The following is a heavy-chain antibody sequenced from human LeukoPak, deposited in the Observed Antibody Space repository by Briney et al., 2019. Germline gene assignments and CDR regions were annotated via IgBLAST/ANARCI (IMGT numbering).Heavy chain of an antibody. J-gene: IGHJ6*02. CDR3: ARWGPYFYYGMDV. V-gene: IGHV1-18*04. CDR1: GYTFNGYY. CDR2: ISAYNGNT. D-gene: IGHD2/OR15-2a*01. Sequence: ASVKVSCKASGYTFNGYYLHWVRQAPGQGLEWMGWISAYNGNTNYAQKLQGRVTMTTDTSTSTAYMELRSLRSDDTAVYYCARWGPYFYYGMDVWGQGTTVTVSS.